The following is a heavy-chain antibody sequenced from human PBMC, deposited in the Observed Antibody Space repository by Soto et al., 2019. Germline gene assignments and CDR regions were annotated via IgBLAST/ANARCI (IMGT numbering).Heavy chain of an antibody. CDR3: ARDNIAVAPNWFDP. CDR2: VYSNGNA. Sequence: SETLSLTCTVSGDSSTNNNYHGGWTRQPPGKGLEWIGTVYSNGNAYYNPSLTSRVTMSVDTSKNQFSLKLSSVTAADTAVYYCARDNIAVAPNWFDPWGQGTLVTVSS. J-gene: IGHJ5*02. D-gene: IGHD6-19*01. CDR1: GDSSTNNNYH. V-gene: IGHV4-39*07.